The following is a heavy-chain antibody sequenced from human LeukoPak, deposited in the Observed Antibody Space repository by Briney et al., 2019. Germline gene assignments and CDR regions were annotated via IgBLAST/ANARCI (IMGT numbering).Heavy chain of an antibody. Sequence: GSLRLSCAASGFTFSSYAMHWVRQAPGKGLEWVAVISYDGSNKYYADSVKGRFTNSRDNSKNTLYLQMNSLRAEDTAVYYCARDNRYCSSTSCYMPAMAFDIWGQGTMVTVSS. CDR2: ISYDGSNK. V-gene: IGHV3-30-3*01. CDR3: ARDNRYCSSTSCYMPAMAFDI. J-gene: IGHJ3*02. CDR1: GFTFSSYA. D-gene: IGHD2-2*01.